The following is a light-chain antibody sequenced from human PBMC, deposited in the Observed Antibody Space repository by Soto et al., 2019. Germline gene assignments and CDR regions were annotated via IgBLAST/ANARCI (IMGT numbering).Light chain of an antibody. CDR2: DVI. CDR3: CSYAGSYVV. J-gene: IGLJ2*01. CDR1: SSDVGGYIY. Sequence: QSVLTQPRSVSGSPGQSVTISCTGTSSDVGGYIYVSWYQQYPGKATKLMIYDVIKRPSGVPDRFSGSKSGNTASLTISGLQAEDEADSYCCSYAGSYVVFGGGTKLTVL. V-gene: IGLV2-11*01.